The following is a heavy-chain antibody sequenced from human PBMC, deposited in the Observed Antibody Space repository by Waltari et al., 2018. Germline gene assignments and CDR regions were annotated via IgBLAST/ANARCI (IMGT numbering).Heavy chain of an antibody. CDR1: GGPFHDFF. J-gene: IGHJ6*03. CDR3: ARRNDCSSVTCYFDATSYYYYYMDV. V-gene: IGHV4-34*01. D-gene: IGHD2-2*01. CDR2: INQGGQT. Sequence: QVRIDQWGTGLLKPSETLSLSCAVYGGPFHDFFWAWVRQAPGKGLEWRGEINQGGQTDSNPSRQSRVRLSVDPSRSQFSRSLRSVTAADTAVYYCARRNDCSSVTCYFDATSYYYYYMDVWGKGTALIVSS.